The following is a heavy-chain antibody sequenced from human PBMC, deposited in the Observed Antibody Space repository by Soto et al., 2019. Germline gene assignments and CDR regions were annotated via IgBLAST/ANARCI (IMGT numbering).Heavy chain of an antibody. CDR3: ATGSSLGAPR. CDR2: IKSKTDGGTS. V-gene: IGHV3-15*01. J-gene: IGHJ4*02. Sequence: EVQLVESGGGLVKPGGSLRLSCAASGFTFGHVWISWVRQAPGKGLEWVGRIKSKTDGGTSDHAAPVKGRFTISRDDSKNTLYLQMNSLKAEDTAVYYCATGSSLGAPRWGQGTLVTVSS. CDR1: GFTFGHVW. D-gene: IGHD3-16*01.